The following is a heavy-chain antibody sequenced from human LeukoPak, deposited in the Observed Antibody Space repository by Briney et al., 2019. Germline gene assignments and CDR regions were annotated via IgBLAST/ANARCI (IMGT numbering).Heavy chain of an antibody. V-gene: IGHV1-46*01. Sequence: ASVKVSCKASGYIFTGHCMHWVRQAPGQGLEWMGIINPSGGTTSYAQKFQGRVTMTRDTSTSTVYMELTSLRSEDTAVYFCARVQVAGTRDAFDIWGQGTMVTVSS. J-gene: IGHJ3*02. CDR3: ARVQVAGTRDAFDI. CDR1: GYIFTGHC. CDR2: INPSGGTT. D-gene: IGHD6-19*01.